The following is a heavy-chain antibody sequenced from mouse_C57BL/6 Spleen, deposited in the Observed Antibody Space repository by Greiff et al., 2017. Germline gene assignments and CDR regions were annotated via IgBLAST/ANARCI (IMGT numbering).Heavy chain of an antibody. CDR2: IDPSDSYP. CDR1: GYTFTSYW. D-gene: IGHD2-3*01. J-gene: IGHJ4*01. CDR3: ARRGDGLYYAMDY. Sequence: QVQLQQPGAELVMPGASVKLSCKASGYTFTSYWMPWVKQRPGQGLEGIGEIDPSDSYPNYNQKFKGKSTLTVDKSSSAAYMQLSSLTSEDSAVYYCARRGDGLYYAMDYWGQGTSVTVSS. V-gene: IGHV1-69*01.